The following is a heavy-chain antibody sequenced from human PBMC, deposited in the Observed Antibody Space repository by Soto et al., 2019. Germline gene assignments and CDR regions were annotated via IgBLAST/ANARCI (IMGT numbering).Heavy chain of an antibody. Sequence: GGSLRLSCAASGFTFSRYWVSWVRQAPGKGPEWVASIKQDGSQIYYVDSVEGRFTISRDNTKSSLYLQMDSLRGEDTAVYYCARECRWGRGTLVTVSS. V-gene: IGHV3-7*01. CDR1: GFTFSRYW. CDR2: IKQDGSQI. J-gene: IGHJ4*02. CDR3: ARECR.